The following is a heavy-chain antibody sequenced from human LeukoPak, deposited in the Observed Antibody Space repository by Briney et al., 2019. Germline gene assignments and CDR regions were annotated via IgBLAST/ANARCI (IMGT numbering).Heavy chain of an antibody. CDR3: ARVNVAGPGGGYYYVWFDP. Sequence: PSETLSLTCAVSGGSISSGGYSWSWIRQPPGKGLEWIGYIYHSGSTYYNPSLKSRVTISVYRSKNQFSLKLSSVTAADTAVYYCARVNVAGPGGGYYYVWFDPWGQGTLVTVSS. D-gene: IGHD3-22*01. J-gene: IGHJ5*02. CDR1: GGSISSGGYS. V-gene: IGHV4-30-2*01. CDR2: IYHSGST.